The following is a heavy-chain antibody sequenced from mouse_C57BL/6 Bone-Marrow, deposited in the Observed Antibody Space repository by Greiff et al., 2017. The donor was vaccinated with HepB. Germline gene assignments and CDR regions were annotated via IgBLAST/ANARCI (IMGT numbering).Heavy chain of an antibody. Sequence: VQLQQPGAELVMPGASVKLSCKASGYTFTSYWMHWVKQRPGQGLEWIGEIDPSDSYTNYNQKFKGKSTLTVDKSSSTAYMQLSSLTSEDSAVYYCARDIYYYGSSSYYFDYWGQGTTLTVSS. V-gene: IGHV1-69*01. CDR1: GYTFTSYW. J-gene: IGHJ2*01. CDR2: IDPSDSYT. CDR3: ARDIYYYGSSSYYFDY. D-gene: IGHD1-1*01.